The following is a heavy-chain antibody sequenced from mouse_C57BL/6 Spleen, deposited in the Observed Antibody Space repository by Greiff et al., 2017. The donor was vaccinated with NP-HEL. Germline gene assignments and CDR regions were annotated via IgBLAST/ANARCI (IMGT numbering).Heavy chain of an antibody. Sequence: VQLQQPGAELVKPGASVKLSCKASGYTFTSYWMHWVKQRPGQGLEWIGMIHPNSGSTNYNEKFKSKATLTVDKSSSTAYRQLSSLTSEDSAVYYCARDYGIGDYYAMDYWGQGTSVTVSS. CDR3: ARDYGIGDYYAMDY. J-gene: IGHJ4*01. V-gene: IGHV1-64*01. CDR2: IHPNSGST. CDR1: GYTFTSYW. D-gene: IGHD1-1*01.